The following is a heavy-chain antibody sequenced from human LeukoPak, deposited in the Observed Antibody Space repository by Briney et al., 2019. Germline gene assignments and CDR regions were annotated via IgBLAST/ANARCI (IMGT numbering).Heavy chain of an antibody. CDR2: IYYSGST. CDR3: ARRGNGDYVY. V-gene: IGHV4-39*01. CDR1: GGSISSSNFY. J-gene: IGHJ4*02. D-gene: IGHD4-17*01. Sequence: SETLSLTCTVSGGSISSSNFYWDWIRQPPGKGLEWIGSIYYSGSTYYNPSLKSRVTISVDTSKNQFSLKLNSATAADTAVYYCARRGNGDYVYWGQGTLVTVSS.